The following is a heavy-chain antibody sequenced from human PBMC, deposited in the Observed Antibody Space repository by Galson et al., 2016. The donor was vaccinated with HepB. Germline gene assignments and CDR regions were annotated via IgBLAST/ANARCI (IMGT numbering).Heavy chain of an antibody. Sequence: SLRLSCAASGFIVSSNYMSWVRQAPGKGLEWVSVIYSGGSTYYADSVKGRFTISRDNSKNTLYLQMKSLRDEDTAGFYCATPAGWYGRGYFDYWGQGTLVTVSS. D-gene: IGHD2-15*01. CDR3: ATPAGWYGRGYFDY. CDR1: GFIVSSNY. V-gene: IGHV3-66*04. J-gene: IGHJ4*02. CDR2: IYSGGST.